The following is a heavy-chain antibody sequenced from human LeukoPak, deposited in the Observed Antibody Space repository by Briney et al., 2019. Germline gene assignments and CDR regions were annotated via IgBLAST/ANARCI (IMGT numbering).Heavy chain of an antibody. Sequence: GGSLRLSCAASGFTVSSNYMSWVRQAPGKGLEWVSVIYSGGSTYYADSVKGRFTISRDNSKNTLYLQVNSLRAEDTAVYYCARDTRWPHGMDVWGQGTTVTVSS. D-gene: IGHD2-15*01. CDR1: GFTVSSNY. CDR2: IYSGGST. CDR3: ARDTRWPHGMDV. J-gene: IGHJ6*02. V-gene: IGHV3-66*02.